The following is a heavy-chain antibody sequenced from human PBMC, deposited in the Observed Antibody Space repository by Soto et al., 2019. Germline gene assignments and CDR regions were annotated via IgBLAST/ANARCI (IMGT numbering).Heavy chain of an antibody. J-gene: IGHJ5*02. CDR3: AREMLPRETRQGGVDP. V-gene: IGHV1-46*01. CDR2: INPSGGST. D-gene: IGHD1-26*01. Sequence: ASVKVSCKASGYTFTSYYMHWVRQAPGQGLEWMGIINPSGGSTSYAQKFQGRVTMTRDTSTSTVYMELSSLRSEYAPLYYCAREMLPRETRQGGVDPFGQLNLVTFSS. CDR1: GYTFTSYY.